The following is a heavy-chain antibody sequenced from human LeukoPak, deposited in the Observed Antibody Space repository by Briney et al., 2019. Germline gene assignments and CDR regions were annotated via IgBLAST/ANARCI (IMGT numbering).Heavy chain of an antibody. CDR1: GGSISSYY. CDR2: IYYSGST. D-gene: IGHD3-10*01. Sequence: ASETLSLTCTASGGSISSYYWSWIRQPPGKGLEWIGYIYYSGSTYYNPSLKSRVTISVDRSKNQFSLKLSSVTAADTAVYYCARQARGSGMENYYYYGMDVWGQGTTVTVSS. CDR3: ARQARGSGMENYYYYGMDV. V-gene: IGHV4-59*08. J-gene: IGHJ6*02.